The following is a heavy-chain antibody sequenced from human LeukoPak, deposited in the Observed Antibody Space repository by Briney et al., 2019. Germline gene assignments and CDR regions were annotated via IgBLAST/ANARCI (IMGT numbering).Heavy chain of an antibody. CDR1: GFTFDDYG. J-gene: IGHJ4*02. V-gene: IGHV3-20*04. D-gene: IGHD4-17*01. CDR3: AKGRTGYGDPEDY. Sequence: GGSLRLSCAASGFTFDDYGMSWVRQAPGKGLEWVSGINWNGGSTGYADSVKGRFTISRDNAKNSLYLQMNSPRAEDTAVYYCAKGRTGYGDPEDYWGQGTLVTVSS. CDR2: INWNGGST.